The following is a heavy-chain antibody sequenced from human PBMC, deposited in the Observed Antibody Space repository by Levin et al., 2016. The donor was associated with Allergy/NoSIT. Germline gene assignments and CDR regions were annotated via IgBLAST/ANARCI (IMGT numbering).Heavy chain of an antibody. J-gene: IGHJ4*02. D-gene: IGHD6-19*01. CDR2: ISGSGGST. Sequence: WIRQPPGKGLEWVSAISGSGGSTYYADSVKGRFTISRDNSKNTLYLQMNSLRAEDTAVYYCAKDRDSSGWYGSADYWGQGTLVTVSS. CDR3: AKDRDSSGWYGSADY. V-gene: IGHV3-23*01.